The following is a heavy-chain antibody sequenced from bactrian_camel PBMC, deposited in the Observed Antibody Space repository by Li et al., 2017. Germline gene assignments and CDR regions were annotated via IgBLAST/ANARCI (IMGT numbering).Heavy chain of an antibody. J-gene: IGHJ4*01. D-gene: IGHD1*01. CDR3: AAGDYCLGSLPPQWHFPY. Sequence: HVQLVESGGGSVQAGGSLRLSCAAPGLRYVTRKYAWFRQAIGKDREAVAAIIATGGGRTHYATSVGGRFTVSRDHAKNTLDLEMNSLKPEDTAMYFCAAGDYCLGSLPPQWHFPYWGQGTQVTVS. CDR2: IIATGGGRT. V-gene: IGHV3S1*01. CDR1: GLRYVTRK.